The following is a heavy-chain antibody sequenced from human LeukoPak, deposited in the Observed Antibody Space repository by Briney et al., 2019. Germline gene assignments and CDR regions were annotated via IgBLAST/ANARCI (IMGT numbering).Heavy chain of an antibody. D-gene: IGHD5-18*01. CDR3: AKDGLSSLDTAPHRGLDY. Sequence: GGSLRLSCAASGFTFSSYAMSWVRQAPGKGLEWVSAISGSGGSTYYADSVKGRFTISRDNSKNTLYLQMNSLRAEDTAVYYCAKDGLSSLDTAPHRGLDYWGQGTLVTVSS. V-gene: IGHV3-23*01. CDR2: ISGSGGST. J-gene: IGHJ4*02. CDR1: GFTFSSYA.